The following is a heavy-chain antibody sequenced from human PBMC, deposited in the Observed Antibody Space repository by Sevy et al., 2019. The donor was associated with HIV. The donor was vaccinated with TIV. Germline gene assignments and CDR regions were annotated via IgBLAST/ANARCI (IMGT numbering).Heavy chain of an antibody. CDR1: GGSINSDH. Sequence: SESLSLTCTVSGGSINSDHWNCIRQPPGKGLEWIGYVYYTGGTNYNPSLKNRVTISVDRTKNQFSLKLTSVTAADTAVYYCTRRNDFDIWGQGTTVTVSS. J-gene: IGHJ3*02. V-gene: IGHV4-59*08. CDR3: TRRNDFDI. CDR2: VYYTGGT.